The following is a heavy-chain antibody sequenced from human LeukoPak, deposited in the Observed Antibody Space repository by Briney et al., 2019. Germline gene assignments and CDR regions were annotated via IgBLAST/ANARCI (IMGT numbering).Heavy chain of an antibody. J-gene: IGHJ4*02. Sequence: GGSLRLSCGASGFTFSNYGMLWVRQAPGKGLEWVGRIKSKTDGGTTDYAAPVKGRFTISRDDSKNTLYLQMNSLKTEDTAVYYCTTGLSRGYNRWGQGTLVTVSS. CDR1: GFTFSNYG. CDR3: TTGLSRGYNR. CDR2: IKSKTDGGTT. V-gene: IGHV3-15*01. D-gene: IGHD5-24*01.